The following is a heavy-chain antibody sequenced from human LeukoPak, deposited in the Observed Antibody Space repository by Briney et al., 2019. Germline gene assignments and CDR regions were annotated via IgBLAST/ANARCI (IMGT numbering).Heavy chain of an antibody. J-gene: IGHJ5*02. CDR2: IKQDGRDK. D-gene: IGHD3-22*01. CDR3: ARDSPHYYDSSGCWFDP. Sequence: GGSLRLSCAASGFTFSSYWMSWVRQAPGKGLEWVANIKQDGRDKYYVDSVKGRFTISRDNAKNSLYLQMNSLRAEDTAVYYCARDSPHYYDSSGCWFDPWGQGTLVTVSS. CDR1: GFTFSSYW. V-gene: IGHV3-7*01.